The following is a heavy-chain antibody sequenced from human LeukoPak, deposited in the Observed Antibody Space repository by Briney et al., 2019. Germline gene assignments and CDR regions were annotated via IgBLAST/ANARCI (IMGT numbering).Heavy chain of an antibody. CDR3: ATSAAAGPYAFDI. J-gene: IGHJ3*02. V-gene: IGHV4-59*01. Sequence: SETLSLTCTVSGGSINNYYWSWIRQPPGKGLEWIGYIYYSGSTNYNPSLKSRVTISVETSKNPYSLKLSSVTAADTAVYYCATSAAAGPYAFDIWGQGTMVTVSS. CDR1: GGSINNYY. CDR2: IYYSGST. D-gene: IGHD6-13*01.